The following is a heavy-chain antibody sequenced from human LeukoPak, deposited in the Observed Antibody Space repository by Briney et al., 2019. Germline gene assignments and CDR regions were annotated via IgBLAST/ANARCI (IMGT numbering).Heavy chain of an antibody. CDR2: INHRGST. J-gene: IGHJ6*03. Sequence: SETLSLTCAVYGGSFSAYYWTWIRQPPGKGLEWIGEINHRGSTNYNPSLKSRVTISVDTSKNQFSLKLSSVTAADTAVYYCARVVVVVVAAIPYYYYYYMDVWGKGTTVTVSS. CDR1: GGSFSAYY. D-gene: IGHD2-15*01. CDR3: ARVVVVVVAAIPYYYYYYMDV. V-gene: IGHV4-34*01.